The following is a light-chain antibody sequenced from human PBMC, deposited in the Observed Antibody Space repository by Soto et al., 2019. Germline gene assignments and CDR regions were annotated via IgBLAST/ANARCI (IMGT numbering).Light chain of an antibody. Sequence: IQMTQSPSTLSSSVGDRVTITCRASQSINNWLAWYQQKPGKAPKLLIYKASSLESGVPLRFSGSGSGTEFTLSISSLQPDDFATYYCQQYNSYSQTFGQGTKVDIK. CDR1: QSINNW. CDR2: KAS. CDR3: QQYNSYSQT. J-gene: IGKJ1*01. V-gene: IGKV1-5*03.